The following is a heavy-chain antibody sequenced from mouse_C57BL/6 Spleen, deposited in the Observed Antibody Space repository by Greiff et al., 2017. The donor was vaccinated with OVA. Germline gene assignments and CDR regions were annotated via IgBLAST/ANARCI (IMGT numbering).Heavy chain of an antibody. Sequence: QVQLQQSGAELVKPGASVKMSCKASGYTFTSYWITWVKQRPGQGLEWIGDIYPGSGSTNYNEKFKSKATLTVDTSSSTAYMQLSSLTSEDSAVYYCARSDDYDGWYFDVWGTGTTVTVSS. CDR3: ARSDDYDGWYFDV. CDR2: IYPGSGST. CDR1: GYTFTSYW. D-gene: IGHD2-4*01. V-gene: IGHV1-55*01. J-gene: IGHJ1*03.